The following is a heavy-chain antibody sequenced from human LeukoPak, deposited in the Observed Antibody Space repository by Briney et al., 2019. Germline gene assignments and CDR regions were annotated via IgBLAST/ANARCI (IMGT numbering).Heavy chain of an antibody. V-gene: IGHV3-30-3*01. D-gene: IGHD5-12*01. J-gene: IGHJ4*02. CDR2: ISYDGSNR. CDR3: ARVRGGYSGYGDY. Sequence: PGRSLRLSCAASGFTFSSYAMHWVRQAPGKGLEWVAVISYDGSNRYYADSVKGRFTISRDNSKNTVYLQMNSLRAEDTAVYYCARVRGGYSGYGDYWGQGTLVTVSS. CDR1: GFTFSSYA.